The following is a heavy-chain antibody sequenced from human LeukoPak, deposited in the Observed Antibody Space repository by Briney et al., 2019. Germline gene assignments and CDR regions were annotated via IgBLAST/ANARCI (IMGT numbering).Heavy chain of an antibody. Sequence: SETLFLTCTVSGGSIRSNYWSWIRQPPGKGLEWIGYIYYNGVTNYNPSLKSRVTISVDTSKNQFSLNLSSVTSADTAVYYCARGGHIATPPYAFDYWGQGALLTVSS. V-gene: IGHV4-59*01. CDR2: IYYNGVT. J-gene: IGHJ4*02. D-gene: IGHD6-6*01. CDR3: ARGGHIATPPYAFDY. CDR1: GGSIRSNY.